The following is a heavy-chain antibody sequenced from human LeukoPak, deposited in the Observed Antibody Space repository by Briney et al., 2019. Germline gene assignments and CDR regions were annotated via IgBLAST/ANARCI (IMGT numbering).Heavy chain of an antibody. V-gene: IGHV3-53*01. D-gene: IGHD1-26*01. CDR2: IYSGGST. Sequence: PGGSLRLSCAASGFTFSDYYMSWVRQAPGKGLEWVSVIYSGGSTYYADSVKGRLAISRDNSKNTLYLQMNSLRAEDTAVYYCARDRWEPSGGNYYYYGMDVWDQGTTVTVSS. CDR1: GFTFSDYY. CDR3: ARDRWEPSGGNYYYYGMDV. J-gene: IGHJ6*02.